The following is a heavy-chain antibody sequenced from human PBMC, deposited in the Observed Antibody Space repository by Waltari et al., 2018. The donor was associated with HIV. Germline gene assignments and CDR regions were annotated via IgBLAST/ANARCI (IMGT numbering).Heavy chain of an antibody. CDR1: GGSFSGFY. Sequence: QVQLQQWGAGLLKPSETLSLTCAVYGGSFSGFYWSCIRPPPGKGLAWIGENNHSGRTNYNPALKSGVTISADTSKNQFSLKVNSVTAADTAVYYCARGEEGYSGYDLSWFDTWGQGTLVTVSS. CDR2: NNHSGRT. D-gene: IGHD5-12*01. CDR3: ARGEEGYSGYDLSWFDT. V-gene: IGHV4-34*01. J-gene: IGHJ5*02.